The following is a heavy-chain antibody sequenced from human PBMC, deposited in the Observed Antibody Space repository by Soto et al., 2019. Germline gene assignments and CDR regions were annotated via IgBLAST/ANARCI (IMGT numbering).Heavy chain of an antibody. V-gene: IGHV3-23*01. Sequence: EVQLLESGGGLVQPGGSLRLSYAASGFTFSSYAMSWVRQAPGKGLEWVSAISGSGGSTYYADSVKGRFTISRDNSSNTLYLEMNSLRGEDTDIYSCAKRTAVGSHFDLWGRGTLVTVSS. CDR1: GFTFSSYA. CDR3: AKRTAVGSHFDL. CDR2: ISGSGGST. J-gene: IGHJ2*01. D-gene: IGHD6-13*01.